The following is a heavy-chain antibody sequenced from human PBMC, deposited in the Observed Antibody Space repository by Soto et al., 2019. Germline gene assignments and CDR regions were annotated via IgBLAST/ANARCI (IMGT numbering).Heavy chain of an antibody. Sequence: QVQLVESGGGVVQPGRSLRLSCAASGFTFSSYGMHWVRQAPGKGLEWVAVIWYDGSNKYYADSVKGRFTISRDNSKNTLYLQMNSLRAEDTAVYYCARVSGLYSSGYYSPRNYYYGMDVWGQGTTVTVSS. CDR2: IWYDGSNK. V-gene: IGHV3-33*01. D-gene: IGHD3-22*01. CDR1: GFTFSSYG. CDR3: ARVSGLYSSGYYSPRNYYYGMDV. J-gene: IGHJ6*02.